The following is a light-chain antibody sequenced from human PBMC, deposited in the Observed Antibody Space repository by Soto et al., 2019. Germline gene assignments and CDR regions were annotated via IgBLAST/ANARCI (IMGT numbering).Light chain of an antibody. J-gene: IGKJ3*01. CDR1: QNIDTY. CDR2: GAS. CDR3: QQSYSTPPFT. Sequence: DIHMTQSPSSLSASVGDTVTITCRASQNIDTYLNWYQQKPGKAPRVLISGASNLQSGVPSRFSGSGSGTDFTLTISSLQPEDFATYYCQQSYSTPPFTFGPGTKVDIK. V-gene: IGKV1-39*01.